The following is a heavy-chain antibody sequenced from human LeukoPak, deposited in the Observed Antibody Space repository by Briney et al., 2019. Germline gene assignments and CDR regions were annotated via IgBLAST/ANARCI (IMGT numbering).Heavy chain of an antibody. D-gene: IGHD3-3*01. J-gene: IGHJ5*02. CDR3: ARDAEVGTLFGVLSRYIWFDP. CDR2: ISSSSSYI. Sequence: GGSLRLSCAASGFTFSSYSMNWVRQAPGKGLEWVSSISSSSSYIYYADSVRGRFTISRDNAKKSLYLQMNSLRVEDTAVYYCARDAEVGTLFGVLSRYIWFDPWGQGALVTVSS. V-gene: IGHV3-21*01. CDR1: GFTFSSYS.